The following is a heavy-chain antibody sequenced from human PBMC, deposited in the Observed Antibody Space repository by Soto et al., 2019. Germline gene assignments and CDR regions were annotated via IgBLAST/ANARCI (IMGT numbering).Heavy chain of an antibody. CDR1: GFTFSDYY. V-gene: IGHV3-11*01. CDR3: ARDQKQWLAKDY. J-gene: IGHJ4*02. CDR2: ISTSGNTI. Sequence: GGSLRLSCAASGFTFSDYYMSWIRQAPGKGLEWVSYISTSGNTIYYADSVKGRFTTSRDNAKNSLYLQMNSLRAEDTAVYYCARDQKQWLAKDYCDQGTLLPVSS. D-gene: IGHD6-19*01.